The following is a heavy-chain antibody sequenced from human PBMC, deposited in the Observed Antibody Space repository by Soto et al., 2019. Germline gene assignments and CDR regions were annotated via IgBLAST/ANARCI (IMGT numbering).Heavy chain of an antibody. D-gene: IGHD6-13*01. Sequence: GGSLRLSCAASGFTFSSYGMHWVRQAPGKGLEWVAVISYDGSNKYYADSVKGRFTISRDNSKNTLYLQMNSLRAEDTAVYYCARDHSSSWYYFDYWGQGTLVTVSS. CDR2: ISYDGSNK. V-gene: IGHV3-30*03. J-gene: IGHJ4*02. CDR3: ARDHSSSWYYFDY. CDR1: GFTFSSYG.